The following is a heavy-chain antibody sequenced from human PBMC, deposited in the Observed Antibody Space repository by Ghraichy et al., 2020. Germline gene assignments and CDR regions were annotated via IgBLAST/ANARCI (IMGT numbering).Heavy chain of an antibody. CDR3: ASGLRQLASYYYYGMDV. J-gene: IGHJ6*02. CDR1: GYTFTSYY. CDR2: INPSGGST. V-gene: IGHV1-46*03. Sequence: ASVKVSCKASGYTFTSYYMHWVRQAPGQGLEWMGIINPSGGSTSYAQKFQGRVTMTRDTSTSTVYMELSSLRSEDTAVYYCASGLRQLASYYYYGMDVWGQGTTVTVSS. D-gene: IGHD6-6*01.